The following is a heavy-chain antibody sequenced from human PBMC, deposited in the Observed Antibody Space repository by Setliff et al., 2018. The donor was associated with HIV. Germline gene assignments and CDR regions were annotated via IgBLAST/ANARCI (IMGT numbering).Heavy chain of an antibody. D-gene: IGHD3-22*01. J-gene: IGHJ4*02. V-gene: IGHV4-39*07. CDR1: GDSFSSSGSH. CDR2: IDSTGSP. CDR3: ARDPHYFDRSGHYSWFYFDY. Sequence: SETLSLTCTVSGDSFSSSGSHWGWIRQPPGKGLEWIGNIDSTGSPYYNPALKSRVVISVDTSKKRFSLKLGSLTAADTAVYFCARDPHYFDRSGHYSWFYFDYWGQGKLVTVSS.